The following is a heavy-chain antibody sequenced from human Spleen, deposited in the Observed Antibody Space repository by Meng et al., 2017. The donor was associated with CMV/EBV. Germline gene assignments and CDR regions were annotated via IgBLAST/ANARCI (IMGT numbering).Heavy chain of an antibody. CDR2: INPNSGGT. CDR3: ARGDYYGSNV. J-gene: IGHJ6*02. V-gene: IGHV1-2*02. CDR1: GYTFTAHY. Sequence: ASVKVSCKASGYTFTAHYFHWVRQAPGQGLEWMGWINPNSGGTNYAQKFQGRVTMTRDTSTSTVNMELSSLRSEDTAMYYCARGDYYGSNVWGQGTTVTVSS. D-gene: IGHD3-10*01.